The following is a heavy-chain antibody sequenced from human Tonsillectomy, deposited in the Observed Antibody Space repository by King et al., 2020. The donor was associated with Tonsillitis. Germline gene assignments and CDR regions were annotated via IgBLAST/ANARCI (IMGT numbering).Heavy chain of an antibody. Sequence: VQLVESGGGLVQPGGSLRLSCAASGFTFSNYWMHWVRQPPGKGLVWVSRINSDGSGTSYADSVKGRFTISRDNAKNTLYLQMNSLRAEDTAVYYCAGGYCSSTSCSDAFDFWGQGTMVTVSS. CDR1: GFTFSNYW. J-gene: IGHJ3*01. V-gene: IGHV3-74*01. D-gene: IGHD2-2*01. CDR2: INSDGSGT. CDR3: AGGYCSSTSCSDAFDF.